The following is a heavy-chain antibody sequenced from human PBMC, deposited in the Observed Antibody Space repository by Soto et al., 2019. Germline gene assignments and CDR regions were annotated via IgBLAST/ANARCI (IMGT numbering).Heavy chain of an antibody. CDR1: GDTFSSYT. Sequence: QVQLVQSGAEVKKPGSSVKVSCKASGDTFSSYTISWVRQAPGQGLEWMGRIIPVLAITDYARRLQGRVTITADKSTSTVYMELSSLRSEDTAMYYCGIARYDSTSLYYGMDVWGQGTTVTVSS. V-gene: IGHV1-69*02. CDR2: IIPVLAIT. CDR3: GIARYDSTSLYYGMDV. J-gene: IGHJ6*02. D-gene: IGHD3-22*01.